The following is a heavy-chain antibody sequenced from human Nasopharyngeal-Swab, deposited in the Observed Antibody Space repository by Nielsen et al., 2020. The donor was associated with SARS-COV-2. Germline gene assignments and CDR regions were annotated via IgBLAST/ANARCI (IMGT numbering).Heavy chain of an antibody. CDR3: ARAYQH. CDR2: IYSGSST. J-gene: IGHJ1*01. Sequence: WIRQPPGKGLEWVSVIYSGSSTYYADSVKGRFTISRDNSKNTLYLQMNSLRAEDTAVYYCARAYQHWGQGTLVTVSS. V-gene: IGHV3-53*01.